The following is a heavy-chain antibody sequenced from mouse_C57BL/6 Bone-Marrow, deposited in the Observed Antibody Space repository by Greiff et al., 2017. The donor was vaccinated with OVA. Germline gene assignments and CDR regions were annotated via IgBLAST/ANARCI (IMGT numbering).Heavy chain of an antibody. D-gene: IGHD3-2*02. CDR2: ISYDGSN. J-gene: IGHJ4*01. CDR1: GYSITSGYY. Sequence: EVKLMESGPGLVKPSQSLSLTCSVTGYSITSGYYWNWIRQFPGNKLEWMGYISYDGSNNYNPSLKNRISITRDTSKNQFFLKLNSVTTEDTATYYCARASGQLRLRGYYAMDYWGQGTSVTVSS. CDR3: ARASGQLRLRGYYAMDY. V-gene: IGHV3-6*01.